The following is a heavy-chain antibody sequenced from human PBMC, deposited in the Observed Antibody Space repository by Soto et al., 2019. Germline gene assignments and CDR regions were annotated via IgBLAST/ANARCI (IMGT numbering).Heavy chain of an antibody. CDR3: ARDQLTYYYDSSGYLRGDDAFDI. CDR2: IIPIFGTA. J-gene: IGHJ3*02. V-gene: IGHV1-69*06. CDR1: GGTFSSYS. D-gene: IGHD3-22*01. Sequence: ASVKVSCKASGGTFSSYSISWVLQAPVQVLEWMVWIIPIFGTANYAQKFQGRVTITADKSTSTAYMELSSLRSEDTAVYYCARDQLTYYYDSSGYLRGDDAFDIWGQGTMVTVSS.